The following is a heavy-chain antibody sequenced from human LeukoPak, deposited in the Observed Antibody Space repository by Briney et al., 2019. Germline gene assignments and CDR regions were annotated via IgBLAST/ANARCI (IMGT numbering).Heavy chain of an antibody. CDR3: ARAYSGRYGLGYYYMDV. Sequence: GGSLRLSCVASGFTFSSYAMSWVRQAPGKGLEWVSSISTSSSYIYYADSVKGRFTTSRYNAKNSLYLQMNSLRAEDTAVYYCARAYSGRYGLGYYYMDVWGKGTTVTISS. D-gene: IGHD1-26*01. CDR2: ISTSSSYI. J-gene: IGHJ6*03. V-gene: IGHV3-21*01. CDR1: GFTFSSYA.